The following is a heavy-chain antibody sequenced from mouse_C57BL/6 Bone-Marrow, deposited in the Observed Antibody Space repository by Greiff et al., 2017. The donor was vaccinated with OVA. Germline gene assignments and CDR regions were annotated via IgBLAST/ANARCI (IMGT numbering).Heavy chain of an antibody. CDR1: GFTFSDYG. J-gene: IGHJ4*01. V-gene: IGHV5-15*01. CDR3: ARRRARGSSYGAMDY. Sequence: EVKLMESGGGLVQPGGSLKLSCAASGFTFSDYGMAWVRQAPRKGPEWVAFISNLAYSIYYADTVTGRFTISRENAKNTLYLEMSSLRSEHTAMYYCARRRARGSSYGAMDYWGQGTSVTVSS. D-gene: IGHD1-1*01. CDR2: ISNLAYSI.